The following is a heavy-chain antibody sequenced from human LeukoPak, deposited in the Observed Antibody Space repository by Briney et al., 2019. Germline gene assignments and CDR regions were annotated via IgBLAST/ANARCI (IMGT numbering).Heavy chain of an antibody. CDR3: ASLMAYDY. Sequence: SETLSLTCTVSGGSISSYYWSWIRQPPGKGLEWIGYIYYSGSTNYNPSLKSRVTISVDTSKNQFSLKLSSVTAADTAVYYCASLMAYDYWGQGTLVTVSS. D-gene: IGHD2-8*01. CDR2: IYYSGST. V-gene: IGHV4-59*01. J-gene: IGHJ4*02. CDR1: GGSISSYY.